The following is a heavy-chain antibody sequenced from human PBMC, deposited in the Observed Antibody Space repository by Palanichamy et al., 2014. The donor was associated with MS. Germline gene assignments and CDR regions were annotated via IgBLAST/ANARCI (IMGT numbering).Heavy chain of an antibody. CDR2: IYYSGST. CDR1: GGSISSYY. V-gene: IGHV4-59*01. J-gene: IGHJ5*02. Sequence: QVQLQESGPGLVKPSETLSLTCTVSGGSISSYYWSWIRQPPGKGLEWIGYIYYSGSTNYNPSLKSRVTISVDTSKNQFSLKLSSVTAAGTAVYYCARNEWSWFDPWGQGTLVTVSS. CDR3: ARNEWSWFDP. D-gene: IGHD3-3*01.